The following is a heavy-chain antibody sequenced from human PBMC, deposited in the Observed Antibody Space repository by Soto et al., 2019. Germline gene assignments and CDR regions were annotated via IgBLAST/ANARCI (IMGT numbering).Heavy chain of an antibody. CDR1: GFTFSSHA. CDR3: ARDLWWYLH. J-gene: IGHJ4*02. V-gene: IGHV3-23*01. CDR2: ISAGSEGA. Sequence: EVQLLESGGGLVQPGGALRLSCAASGFTFSSHAMSWVRQAPGKGLEWILGISAGSEGAYYADSVKGRFTISRDNSKNTLYLQMNNLRAEDTAVYYCARDLWWYLHWGRGTLVTVSS. D-gene: IGHD2-15*01.